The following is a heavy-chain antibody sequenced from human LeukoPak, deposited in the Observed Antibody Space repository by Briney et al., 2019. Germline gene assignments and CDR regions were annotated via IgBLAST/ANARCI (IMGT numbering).Heavy chain of an antibody. D-gene: IGHD4-23*01. J-gene: IGHJ4*02. CDR1: GYTFTSYY. Sequence: ASVKVSCKASGYTFTSYYMHWVRQAPGQGLEWLGIINPSGGSTSYAQKFQGRVTMTRDTYTSTVYMELSSLRSEDTAVYYCARDFYGGTPYFDYWGQGTLVTVSS. V-gene: IGHV1-46*01. CDR2: INPSGGST. CDR3: ARDFYGGTPYFDY.